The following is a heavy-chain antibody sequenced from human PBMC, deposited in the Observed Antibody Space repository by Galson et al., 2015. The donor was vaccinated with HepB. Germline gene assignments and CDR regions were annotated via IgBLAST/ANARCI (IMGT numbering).Heavy chain of an antibody. V-gene: IGHV3-23*01. CDR2: LRSGGST. CDR1: GFTFSTYA. Sequence: SLRLSCAASGFTFSTYAMSWVRQAPGKGLEWVSTLRSGGSTYYADSVKGRFTISRDNSKNTLYLQMNSLRADDTAVYYCARDFRGYSSGWPIDSWGQGTLVTVSS. D-gene: IGHD6-19*01. CDR3: ARDFRGYSSGWPIDS. J-gene: IGHJ4*02.